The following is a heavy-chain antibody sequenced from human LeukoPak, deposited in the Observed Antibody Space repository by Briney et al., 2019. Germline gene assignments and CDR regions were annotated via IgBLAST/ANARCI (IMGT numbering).Heavy chain of an antibody. V-gene: IGHV3-23*01. CDR2: ISGSGGST. CDR1: GFAFSSSW. CDR3: AKDHFIVGADYYDSSGYYFPFDY. D-gene: IGHD3-22*01. J-gene: IGHJ4*02. Sequence: TGGSLRLSCAASGFAFSSSWMSWVRQAPGKGLEWVSAISGSGGSTYYADSVKGRFTISRDNSKNTLYLQMNSLRAEDTAVYYCAKDHFIVGADYYDSSGYYFPFDYWGQGTLVTVSS.